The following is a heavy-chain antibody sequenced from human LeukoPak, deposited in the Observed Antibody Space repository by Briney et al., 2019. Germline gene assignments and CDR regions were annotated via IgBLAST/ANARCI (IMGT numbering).Heavy chain of an antibody. CDR3: ARSPYYDFWSGYYKNYYYGMDV. J-gene: IGHJ6*02. CDR1: GYTFTNLD. D-gene: IGHD3-3*01. CDR2: MSPNSGDT. Sequence: ASVKVSCKTSGYTFTNLDINWLRQAPGQGLEWMGWMSPNSGDTGYAQKFQGRVTITADESTSTAYMELSSLRSEDTAVYYCARSPYYDFWSGYYKNYYYGMDVWGQGTTVTVSS. V-gene: IGHV1-8*01.